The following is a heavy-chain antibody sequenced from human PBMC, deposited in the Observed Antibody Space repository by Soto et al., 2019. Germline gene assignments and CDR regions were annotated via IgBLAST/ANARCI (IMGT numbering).Heavy chain of an antibody. Sequence: SETLSLTCTVSGGSISSSSYYWGWIRQPPGKGLEWIGSIYYSGSTYYNPPLKSRVTISVDTSKNQFSLKLRSVTAADTAVYYCARHAGSYTLAYWGQGTLVTVSS. J-gene: IGHJ4*02. D-gene: IGHD1-26*01. V-gene: IGHV4-39*01. CDR3: ARHAGSYTLAY. CDR2: IYYSGST. CDR1: GGSISSSSYY.